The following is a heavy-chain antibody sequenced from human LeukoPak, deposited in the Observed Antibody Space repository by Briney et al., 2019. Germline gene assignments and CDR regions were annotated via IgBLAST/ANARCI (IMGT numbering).Heavy chain of an antibody. CDR3: IRTLIVATSPYMDV. J-gene: IGHJ6*03. CDR1: GFTFSSYW. CDR2: VNSDGTGT. V-gene: IGHV3-74*01. D-gene: IGHD5-12*01. Sequence: GGSLRLSCAASGFTFSSYWMHWVRQAPGKGLVWVSRVNSDGTGTTYADSVEGRFTISRDNAENTVYLQMHSLRAEDTAIYYCIRTLIVATSPYMDVWGKGTTVTVSS.